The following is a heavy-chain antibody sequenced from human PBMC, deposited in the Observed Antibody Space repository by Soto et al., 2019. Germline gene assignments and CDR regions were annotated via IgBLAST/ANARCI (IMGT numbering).Heavy chain of an antibody. J-gene: IGHJ4*02. V-gene: IGHV1-69*06. Sequence: GASVKVSCKASGGTFSSYAISWVRQAPGQGLEWMGGIIPIFGTANYAQKFQGRVTITADKSTSTAYMELSSLRSEDTAVYYCGSPPPNYDSSGYYRYWGQGTLVTVSS. D-gene: IGHD3-22*01. CDR2: IIPIFGTA. CDR1: GGTFSSYA. CDR3: GSPPPNYDSSGYYRY.